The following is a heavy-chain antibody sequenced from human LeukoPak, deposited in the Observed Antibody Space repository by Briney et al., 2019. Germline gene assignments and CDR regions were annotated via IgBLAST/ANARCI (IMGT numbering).Heavy chain of an antibody. J-gene: IGHJ3*02. Sequence: PGGSLRLSCAASGFTFSSYSMNWVRQAPGKGLEWVPSISSSSSYIYYADSVKGRFTISRDNAKNSLYLQINSLRAEDTAVYYCARSAEYYYDSSLHAFDIWGQGTMVTVSS. D-gene: IGHD3-22*01. V-gene: IGHV3-21*01. CDR3: ARSAEYYYDSSLHAFDI. CDR2: ISSSSSYI. CDR1: GFTFSSYS.